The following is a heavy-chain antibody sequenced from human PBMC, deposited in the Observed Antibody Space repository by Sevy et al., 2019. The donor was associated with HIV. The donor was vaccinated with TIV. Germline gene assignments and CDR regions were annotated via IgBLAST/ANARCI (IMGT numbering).Heavy chain of an antibody. Sequence: GESLKISCKGTGYNFSPYWIGWVRQMPGHGLEWMGIIHPADSDTGYSPSFEGQVTISADKSISTVYLQWSSLKASDTAIYYCARQGDLDYFDYWGQGTLVTVSS. CDR2: IHPADSDT. D-gene: IGHD3-10*01. CDR3: ARQGDLDYFDY. V-gene: IGHV5-51*01. J-gene: IGHJ4*02. CDR1: GYNFSPYW.